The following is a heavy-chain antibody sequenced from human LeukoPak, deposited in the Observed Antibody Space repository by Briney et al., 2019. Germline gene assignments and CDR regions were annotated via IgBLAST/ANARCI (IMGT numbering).Heavy chain of an antibody. CDR1: GGSISSYY. J-gene: IGHJ6*03. D-gene: IGHD3-10*01. V-gene: IGHV4-59*01. CDR2: IYSSGST. CDR3: ARVEEGYGSGRRENYYYYYMDV. Sequence: SETLSLTCTVSGGSISSYYWSWIRQPPGKGLEWIGYIYSSGSTNYNPSLKSRVTISVDTSKKQFSLKLSSVTAADTAVYYCARVEEGYGSGRRENYYYYYMDVWGKGTTVTISS.